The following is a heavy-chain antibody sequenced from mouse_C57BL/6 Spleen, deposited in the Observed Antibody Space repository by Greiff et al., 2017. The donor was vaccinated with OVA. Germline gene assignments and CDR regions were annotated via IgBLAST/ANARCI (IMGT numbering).Heavy chain of an antibody. J-gene: IGHJ3*01. CDR3: ARHEEGVWTDYDRGFAY. Sequence: QVQLQQSGAELVKPGASVKLSCKASGYTFTEYTIHWVKQRSGQGLEWIGWFYPGSGSIKYNEKFKDKATLTADKSSSTVYMELSRLTSEDSAVYFCARHEEGVWTDYDRGFAYWGQGTLVTVSA. CDR2: FYPGSGSI. V-gene: IGHV1-62-2*01. CDR1: GYTFTEYT. D-gene: IGHD2-4*01.